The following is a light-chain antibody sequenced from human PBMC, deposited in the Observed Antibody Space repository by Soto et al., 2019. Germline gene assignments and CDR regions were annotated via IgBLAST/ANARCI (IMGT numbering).Light chain of an antibody. V-gene: IGLV2-14*01. J-gene: IGLJ2*01. Sequence: QSALTQPRSVSGSPGQSITISCTGTSSDVGGYDYVSWYQQHPGKAPKLMIYEVSNRPSGVSNRFSGSKSDNTASLTISGLQAEDEADYYCSSYTSSSTLVIFGGGTKLTVL. CDR1: SSDVGGYDY. CDR3: SSYTSSSTLVI. CDR2: EVS.